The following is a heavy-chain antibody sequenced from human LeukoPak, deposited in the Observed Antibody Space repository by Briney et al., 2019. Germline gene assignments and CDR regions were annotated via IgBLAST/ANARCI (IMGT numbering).Heavy chain of an antibody. V-gene: IGHV1-2*02. J-gene: IGHJ4*02. CDR3: ARGNTMVRGVRGPFDY. CDR2: INPNSGGT. CDR1: GYTFTGYY. Sequence: ASVKVSCKTSGYTFTGYYIHWVRQAPGQGLEWMGWINPNSGGTNYAQKFQGRVTMTRDTSISTAYMELSRLRSDDTAVYYCARGNTMVRGVRGPFDYWGQGTLVTVSS. D-gene: IGHD3-10*01.